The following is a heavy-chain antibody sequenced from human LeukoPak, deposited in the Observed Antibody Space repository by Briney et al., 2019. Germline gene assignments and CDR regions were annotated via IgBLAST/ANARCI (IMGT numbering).Heavy chain of an antibody. J-gene: IGHJ4*02. V-gene: IGHV3-48*03. CDR2: IGTSDSSI. CDR1: RFTFCSYK. D-gene: IGHD5-12*01. Sequence: PAGGSLRLSCAASRFTFCSYKMNWVRQAPGKGLEWVAYIGTSDSSIYYADFVKGRFTISRDNSKNTLYLQMNSLRAEDTAVYYCAKKFQPSGYNPFDHWGQGTLVTVSS. CDR3: AKKFQPSGYNPFDH.